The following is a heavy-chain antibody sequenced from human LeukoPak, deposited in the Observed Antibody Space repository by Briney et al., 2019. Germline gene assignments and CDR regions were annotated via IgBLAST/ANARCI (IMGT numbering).Heavy chain of an antibody. Sequence: PSETLSLTCTVSGGSISSSRNYWGWIRQTPGKGLEWIGSISYSGVTYYNPSLESRVSMSVDTSKNQFSLKLSSVTAADTAVYYCARHQPSGSYGDYFDYWGRGTLVTVSS. CDR3: ARHQPSGSYGDYFDY. J-gene: IGHJ4*02. V-gene: IGHV4-39*07. CDR1: GGSISSSRNY. CDR2: ISYSGVT. D-gene: IGHD1-26*01.